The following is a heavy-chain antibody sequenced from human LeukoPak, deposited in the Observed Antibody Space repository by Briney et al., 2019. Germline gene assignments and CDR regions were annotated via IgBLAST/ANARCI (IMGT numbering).Heavy chain of an antibody. Sequence: ASVKVSCKASGYTFTSYSITWVRQAPGQGLEWMGWINPNSGGTNYAQKFQGRVTMTRDTSISTAYMELRRLSSDDTAIYYCAGPYCNGGSCHDYFDYWGQGTLVSVSS. CDR3: AGPYCNGGSCHDYFDY. CDR1: GYTFTSYS. D-gene: IGHD2-15*01. CDR2: INPNSGGT. J-gene: IGHJ4*02. V-gene: IGHV1-2*02.